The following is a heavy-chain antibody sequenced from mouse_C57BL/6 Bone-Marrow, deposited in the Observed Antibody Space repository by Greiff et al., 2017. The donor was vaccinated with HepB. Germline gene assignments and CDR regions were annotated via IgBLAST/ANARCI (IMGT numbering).Heavy chain of an antibody. Sequence: QVQLQQSGAELVMPGASVKLSCKASGYTFTSYWMHWVKQRPGQGLEWIGEIDPSDSYTNYNQKFKGKSTLTVDKSSSTAYMQLSSLTSEDSAVYYCARLKTGTRGAWFAYWGQGTLVTVSA. J-gene: IGHJ3*01. D-gene: IGHD4-1*01. CDR2: IDPSDSYT. CDR3: ARLKTGTRGAWFAY. CDR1: GYTFTSYW. V-gene: IGHV1-69*01.